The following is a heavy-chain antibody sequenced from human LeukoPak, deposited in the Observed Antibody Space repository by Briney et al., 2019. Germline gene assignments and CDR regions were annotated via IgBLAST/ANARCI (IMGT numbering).Heavy chain of an antibody. CDR1: GGSFSGYC. CDR2: INHSGST. J-gene: IGHJ5*02. D-gene: IGHD3-22*01. V-gene: IGHV4-34*01. Sequence: PSETLSLTCAVYGGSFSGYCWSWIRQPPGKGLEWIGEINHSGSTNYNPSLKSRVTISVDTSKNQFSLKLSSVTAADTAVYYCARVSYYYDSSGYYPSHNWFDPWGQGTLVTVSS. CDR3: ARVSYYYDSSGYYPSHNWFDP.